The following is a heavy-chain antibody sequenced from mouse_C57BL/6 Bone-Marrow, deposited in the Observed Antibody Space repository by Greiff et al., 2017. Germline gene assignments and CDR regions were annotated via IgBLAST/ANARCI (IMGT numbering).Heavy chain of an antibody. V-gene: IGHV10-1*01. Sequence: EVKLVESGGGLVQPKGSLKLSCAASGFSFNTYAMNWVRQAPGKGLEWVARIRSKSNNYATYYADSVKDRFTISRDDSESMLYLQMNNLKTEDTAMYYCVRQGDIYYDYERAMDYWGQGTSVTVSS. D-gene: IGHD2-4*01. CDR2: IRSKSNNYAT. J-gene: IGHJ4*01. CDR1: GFSFNTYA. CDR3: VRQGDIYYDYERAMDY.